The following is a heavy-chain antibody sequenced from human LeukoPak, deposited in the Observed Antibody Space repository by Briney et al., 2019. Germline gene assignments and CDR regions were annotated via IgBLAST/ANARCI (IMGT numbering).Heavy chain of an antibody. Sequence: ASVEVSCKPSGYTFTSYYMHWVRQAPGQGLEWMGIINPSGGDTSYAQKFQGRVTTTRDPSTSTVYMEVDSLRPEDTAVYYCARGCRVVPGVHNVGMTSYYNGMDVWGQGTTVTVSS. V-gene: IGHV1-46*01. J-gene: IGHJ6*02. CDR1: GYTFTSYY. D-gene: IGHD2-2*01. CDR2: INPSGGDT. CDR3: ARGCRVVPGVHNVGMTSYYNGMDV.